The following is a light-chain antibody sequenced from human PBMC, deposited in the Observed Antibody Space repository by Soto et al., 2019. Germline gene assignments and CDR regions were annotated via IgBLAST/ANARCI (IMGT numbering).Light chain of an antibody. Sequence: DAVLTQSPLSLPVTLGQPATISCRSSQGLASREGNTYLNWFQQRPGQSPRRLIYKVSNRDSGVPDKFSGSGSGTAFTIKISRVEAEDVEIYYCIQGTHWPYTFGQGTKLEIK. V-gene: IGKV2-30*01. CDR3: IQGTHWPYT. J-gene: IGKJ2*01. CDR1: QGLASREGNTY. CDR2: KVS.